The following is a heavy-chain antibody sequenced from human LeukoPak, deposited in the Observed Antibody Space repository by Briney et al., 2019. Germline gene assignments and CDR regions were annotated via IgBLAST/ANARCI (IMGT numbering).Heavy chain of an antibody. D-gene: IGHD3-10*01. Sequence: GGSLRLSCAASGFTFSSYSMNWVRQAPGKGLEWVSSISSSSSYIYYADSVKGRFTISRDNAKNSLYLQMNSLRAEDTAVYYCARRNYYGSGSYFGFDPWGQGTLVTVSS. CDR2: ISSSSSYI. CDR1: GFTFSSYS. V-gene: IGHV3-21*01. CDR3: ARRNYYGSGSYFGFDP. J-gene: IGHJ5*02.